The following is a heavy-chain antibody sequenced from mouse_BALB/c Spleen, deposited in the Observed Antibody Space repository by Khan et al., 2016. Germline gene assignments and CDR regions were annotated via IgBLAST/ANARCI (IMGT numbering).Heavy chain of an antibody. Sequence: LVKTGASVKISCKASGYPFTGYYMNWVKQSHGKSLEWIGYISCYNGATRYNQKFKGKSTFTVDTSSSTAYMQFNSLTSEDAAGYYCARPSYGYDEGYYFDYWGQGTTLTVSS. J-gene: IGHJ2*01. CDR2: ISCYNGAT. CDR3: ARPSYGYDEGYYFDY. V-gene: IGHV1S34*01. D-gene: IGHD2-9*01. CDR1: GYPFTGYY.